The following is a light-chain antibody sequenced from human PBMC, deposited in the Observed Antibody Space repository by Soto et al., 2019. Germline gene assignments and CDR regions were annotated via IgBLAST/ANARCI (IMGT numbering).Light chain of an antibody. J-gene: IGKJ4*02. V-gene: IGKV3-11*01. CDR1: QSVSSY. Sequence: EIVLTQSPSSLSLSPGERAPITCRASQSVSSYLAWYQQKPGKAPRLLVYGASTRDTGIPARFSGSGAGTDFTLTISSLQSEDFGVYFCQQHKDWPITFGRGTKVDIK. CDR2: GAS. CDR3: QQHKDWPIT.